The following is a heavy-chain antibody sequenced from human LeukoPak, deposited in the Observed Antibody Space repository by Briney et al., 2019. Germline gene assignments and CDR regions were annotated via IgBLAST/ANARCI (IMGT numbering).Heavy chain of an antibody. CDR1: GYTFTSYD. D-gene: IGHD5-12*01. J-gene: IGHJ6*03. CDR2: INPSGGST. V-gene: IGHV1-46*01. Sequence: ASGKVSCKASGYTFTSYDMHWGRQAPGQGLEWRGIINPSGGSTSYSQKFQCRVTITRDTCASTAYMELSSLRSEDMAVYYCAREGRGRSGYDFGYYYYSMDVWGQGTTVTVSS. CDR3: AREGRGRSGYDFGYYYYSMDV.